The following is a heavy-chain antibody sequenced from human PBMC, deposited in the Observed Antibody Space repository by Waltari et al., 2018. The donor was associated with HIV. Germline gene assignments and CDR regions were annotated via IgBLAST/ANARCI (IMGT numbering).Heavy chain of an antibody. CDR3: VRGFGNYGFYFDY. J-gene: IGHJ4*02. D-gene: IGHD3-16*01. V-gene: IGHV4-34*02. CDR2: IDHTGTS. CDR1: GWSFSGYY. Sequence: QVHLPQWGSGLLKPSGTLSLPCAVYGWSFSGYYWTWIRQAPGRGLEWMGEIDHTGTSTYNPSRKGRVTMSVDTSKNQFSLTLKSVTAADTAVYYCVRGFGNYGFYFDYWGQGKLVSVSS.